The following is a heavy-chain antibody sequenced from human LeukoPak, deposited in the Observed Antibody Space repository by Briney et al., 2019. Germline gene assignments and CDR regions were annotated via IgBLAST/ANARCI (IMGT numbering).Heavy chain of an antibody. Sequence: GGSLRLSCAASGFTFSSYWMHWVRQAPGKGLVWVSRINSDGSSTSYADSVKGRFTISRDNAKNTLYLQMNSLRAEDTAVYYCARAYYGGNSYYYYYKDVWGKGTTVTVSS. V-gene: IGHV3-74*01. CDR1: GFTFSSYW. J-gene: IGHJ6*03. D-gene: IGHD4-23*01. CDR2: INSDGSST. CDR3: ARAYYGGNSYYYYYKDV.